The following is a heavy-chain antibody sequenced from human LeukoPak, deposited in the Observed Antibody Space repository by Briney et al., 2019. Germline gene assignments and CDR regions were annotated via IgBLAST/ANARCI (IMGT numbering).Heavy chain of an antibody. J-gene: IGHJ6*02. V-gene: IGHV1-3*01. CDR3: ARVDPPYYYDILTGQYYYYYYGMDV. Sequence: ASVKVSCKASGYTFTNYAVHWVRQAPGQRLEWMGWINAGNDNTKYSQKFQGRVTITRDTSASTAYMELSSLRSEDTAVYYCARVDPPYYYDILTGQYYYYYYGMDVWGQGTTVTVSS. D-gene: IGHD3-9*01. CDR1: GYTFTNYA. CDR2: INAGNDNT.